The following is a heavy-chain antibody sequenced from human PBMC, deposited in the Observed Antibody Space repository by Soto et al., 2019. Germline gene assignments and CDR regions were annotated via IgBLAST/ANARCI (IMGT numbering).Heavy chain of an antibody. Sequence: VKVSGKGFGYDFTSQCTRWHRKNTGQGLEWMGWISAYNGNTNYAQKLQGRVTMTTDTSTSTAYMELRSLRSDDTAVYYCAREGSFYYYYYYRAVWGKGTTVTVSS. CDR3: AREGSFYYYYYYRAV. J-gene: IGHJ6*03. D-gene: IGHD2-15*01. CDR2: ISAYNGNT. V-gene: IGHV1-18*01. CDR1: GYDFTSQC.